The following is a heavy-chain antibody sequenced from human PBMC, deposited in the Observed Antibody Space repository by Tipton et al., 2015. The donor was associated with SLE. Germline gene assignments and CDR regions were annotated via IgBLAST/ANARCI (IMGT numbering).Heavy chain of an antibody. CDR3: ARLNDATAIASFDY. V-gene: IGHV4-59*01. CDR2: IYYNGHT. D-gene: IGHD2-21*02. J-gene: IGHJ4*02. Sequence: TLSLTCVVSGGSINTYFWSWIRQPPGKGLEWIGYIYYNGHTNYSPSLKSRVTLSVDTSKNQFSLTLSSVTAADTAVYYCARLNDATAIASFDYWGQGNLVTVSS. CDR1: GGSINTYF.